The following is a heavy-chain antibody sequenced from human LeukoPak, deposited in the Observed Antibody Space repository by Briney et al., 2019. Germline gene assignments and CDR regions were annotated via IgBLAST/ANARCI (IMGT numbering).Heavy chain of an antibody. J-gene: IGHJ4*02. CDR1: GGSISSYY. CDR2: LYDTGIT. Sequence: SETLSLTCTVSGGSISSYYWSWIRQPPGKGLEWIGYLYDTGITNYNPSLKSRVTISVDTSRNQFSLSLNSVTAADTAVYYCARGGIQLPDYWGQGTLVTVSS. CDR3: ARGGIQLPDY. D-gene: IGHD5-18*01. V-gene: IGHV4-4*08.